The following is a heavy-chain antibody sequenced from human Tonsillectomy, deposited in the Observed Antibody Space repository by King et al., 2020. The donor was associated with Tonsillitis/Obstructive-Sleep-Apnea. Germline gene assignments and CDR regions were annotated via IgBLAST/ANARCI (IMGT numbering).Heavy chain of an antibody. CDR3: AREGAVMNAFDI. D-gene: IGHD2-8*01. V-gene: IGHV4-59*01. J-gene: IGHJ3*02. CDR1: GGSISSYY. CDR2: IYYSGGT. Sequence: QLQESGPGLVKPSETLSLTCTVSGGSISSYYWSWIRQPPGKGLECIGYIYYSGGTNYSPSLQSRVTISVDTSKNQVSLKLSSVTAADTAVYYCAREGAVMNAFDIWGQGTMVTVSS.